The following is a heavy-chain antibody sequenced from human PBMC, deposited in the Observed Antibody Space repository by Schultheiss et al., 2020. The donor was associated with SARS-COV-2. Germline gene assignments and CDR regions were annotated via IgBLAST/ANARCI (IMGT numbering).Heavy chain of an antibody. J-gene: IGHJ6*02. CDR1: GGSISSGGYY. Sequence: SETLSLTCTVSGGSISSGGYYWAWIRQPPGKGLEWIGSIYYSGSTYYNPSLKSRVTISVDTSKNQFSLKLSSVTAADTAVYYCARASYYYYGMDVWGQGTTVTVSS. CDR2: IYYSGST. CDR3: ARASYYYYGMDV. V-gene: IGHV4-39*07.